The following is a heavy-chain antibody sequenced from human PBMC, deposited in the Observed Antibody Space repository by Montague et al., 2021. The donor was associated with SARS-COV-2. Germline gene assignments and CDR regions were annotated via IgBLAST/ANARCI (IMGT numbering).Heavy chain of an antibody. J-gene: IGHJ5*02. CDR2: IYYSGST. CDR1: GGSISGYY. V-gene: IGHV4-59*08. Sequence: SETLSLTCTVSGGSISGYYWSWIRQPPGKGLEWIGYIYYSGSTKYNPFLGSRVTVSVDRSKNQFSLKLSAVTAADTAVYYCARDSSSWYYWFDPWGQGTLVTVSS. D-gene: IGHD6-13*01. CDR3: ARDSSSWYYWFDP.